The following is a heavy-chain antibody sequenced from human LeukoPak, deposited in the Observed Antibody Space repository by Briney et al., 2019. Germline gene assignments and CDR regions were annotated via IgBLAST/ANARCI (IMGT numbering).Heavy chain of an antibody. CDR3: ARDSLYDDNGYYHYFDY. D-gene: IGHD3-22*01. J-gene: IGHJ4*02. V-gene: IGHV3-33*01. Sequence: PGRSLRLSCAASGFSFGTYGMHWVRQAPGKGLEWVAMIWYDASGQHYADSVKGRFTISRDTSKNTLYLQMNSLRAEDTAVYFCARDSLYDDNGYYHYFDYWGQGTLVTVSS. CDR2: IWYDASGQ. CDR1: GFSFGTYG.